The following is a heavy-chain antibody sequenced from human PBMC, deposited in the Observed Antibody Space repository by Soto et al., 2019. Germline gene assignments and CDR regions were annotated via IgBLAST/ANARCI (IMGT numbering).Heavy chain of an antibody. D-gene: IGHD2-2*01. J-gene: IGHJ6*02. CDR2: ISYDGSNK. CDR3: ARDLVREPAATYGMDV. CDR1: GFTFSSYA. Sequence: GSLRLSCAASGFTFSSYAMHWVRQAPGKGLEWVAVISYDGSNKYYADSVKGRFTISRDNSKNTLYLQMNSLRAEDTAVYYCARDLVREPAATYGMDVWGQGTKVTVSS. V-gene: IGHV3-30-3*01.